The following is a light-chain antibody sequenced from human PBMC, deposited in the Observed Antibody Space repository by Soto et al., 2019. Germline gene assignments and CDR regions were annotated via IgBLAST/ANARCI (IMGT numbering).Light chain of an antibody. CDR1: QSITNY. CDR2: AAS. J-gene: IGKJ2*01. V-gene: IGKV1-39*01. Sequence: DIQMTQSPSSLSVFVGDRVNITCRASQSITNYLNWYQQKPGKAPKLLVYAASSLQSGVPSRFSGNGSGTDFTLTISSLQPEDFASYYCQQSDSYPYTFGQGTKLEIK. CDR3: QQSDSYPYT.